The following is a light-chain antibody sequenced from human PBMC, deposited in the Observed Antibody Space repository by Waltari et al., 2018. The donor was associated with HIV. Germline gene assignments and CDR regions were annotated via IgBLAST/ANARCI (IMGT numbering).Light chain of an antibody. CDR2: DND. CDR3: GTWDSSLNAGV. Sequence: QSMLPQPPSVSAAPGQKVTISCSVSSSNLANNYVSWYQHLPGAAPKLVIYDNDNRPSGIPDRFSGSKSGASATLVITGLQTGDEGDYYCGTWDSSLNAGVFGGGTKLTVL. CDR1: SSNLANNY. V-gene: IGLV1-51*01. J-gene: IGLJ3*02.